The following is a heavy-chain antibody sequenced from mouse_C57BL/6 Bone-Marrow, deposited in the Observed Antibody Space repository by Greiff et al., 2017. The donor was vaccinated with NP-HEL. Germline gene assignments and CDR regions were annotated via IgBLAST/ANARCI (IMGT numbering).Heavy chain of an antibody. CDR2: ISSGGSYT. J-gene: IGHJ4*01. CDR1: GFTFSSYG. V-gene: IGHV5-6*01. Sequence: EVHLVESGGDLVKPGGSLKLSCAASGFTFSSYGMSWVRQTPDKRLEWVATISSGGSYTYYPDSVKGRFTISRDNAKNTLYLQMSSLKSEDTAMYYCARQIYDGYYDAMDYWGQGTSVTVSS. CDR3: ARQIYDGYYDAMDY. D-gene: IGHD2-3*01.